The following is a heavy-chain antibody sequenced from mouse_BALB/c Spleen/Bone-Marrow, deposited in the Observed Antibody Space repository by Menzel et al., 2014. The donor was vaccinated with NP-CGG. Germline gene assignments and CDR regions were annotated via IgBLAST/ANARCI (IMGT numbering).Heavy chain of an antibody. J-gene: IGHJ3*01. V-gene: IGHV5-17*02. CDR2: ISSGSSTI. CDR1: GFTFSSFG. Sequence: DVQLVESGGGLVQPGGSRKLSCAASGFTFSSFGMHWVRQAPEKGLEWVAYISSGSSTIYYADTVKGRFTISRDNPKSTLFLQMTSLRSEDTAMYCCARSPWFAYWGQGTLVTVSA. CDR3: ARSPWFAY.